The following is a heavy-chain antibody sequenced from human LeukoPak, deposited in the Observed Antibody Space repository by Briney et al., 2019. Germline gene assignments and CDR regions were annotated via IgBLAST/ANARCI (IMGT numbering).Heavy chain of an antibody. Sequence: ASVKVSFKASGYTFTGYYMHWVRQAPGQGLEWMGWINPNSGGTNYAQKFQGRVTMTRDTSISTAYMELSRLRSDDTAVYYCARRDSITAPRVYYFDYWGQGALVTVSS. CDR3: ARRDSITAPRVYYFDY. CDR2: INPNSGGT. V-gene: IGHV1-2*02. J-gene: IGHJ4*02. CDR1: GYTFTGYY. D-gene: IGHD2-21*01.